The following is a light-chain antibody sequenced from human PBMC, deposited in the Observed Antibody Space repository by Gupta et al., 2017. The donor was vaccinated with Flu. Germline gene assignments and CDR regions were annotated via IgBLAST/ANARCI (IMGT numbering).Light chain of an antibody. J-gene: IGKJ1*01. V-gene: IGKV1-5*03. CDR3: QQYNTYMST. CDR1: QGISSW. Sequence: DIEMTQSPSTLSASVGDRVTITCRASQGISSWLAWYQQKPGKAPKLLIYKASSLEGGVSSRFSGSGSGTEFTLTISSLQPDDFATYYCQQYNTYMSTFGQGTKVEIK. CDR2: KAS.